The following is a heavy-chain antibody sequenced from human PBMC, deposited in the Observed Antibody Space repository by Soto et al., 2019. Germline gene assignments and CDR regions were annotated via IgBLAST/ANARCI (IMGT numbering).Heavy chain of an antibody. V-gene: IGHV3-23*01. CDR1: GFTFSTYA. CDR2: ISGSGDTT. CDR3: AKGSYRPHDY. D-gene: IGHD1-26*01. J-gene: IGHJ4*02. Sequence: HPGGSLRLSCAASGFTFSTYAMSWVRQAPGKGLEWVSAISGSGDTTYYANSVKGRFTISRDNSKNTLYLQMNSLRAEDTAVYYCAKGSYRPHDYWGQGTLVTVSS.